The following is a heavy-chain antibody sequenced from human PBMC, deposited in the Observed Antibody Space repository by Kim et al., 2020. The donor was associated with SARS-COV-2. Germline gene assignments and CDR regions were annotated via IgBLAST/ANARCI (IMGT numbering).Heavy chain of an antibody. Sequence: GGSLRLSCAASGFTFSSYAMHWVRQAPGKGLEYVSAISSNGGSTYYANSVKGRFTISRDNSKNTLYLQMGSLRAEDMAVYYCARGGPGSLVVPAAIRHFDYWGQGTLVTVSS. V-gene: IGHV3-64*01. J-gene: IGHJ4*02. CDR1: GFTFSSYA. CDR2: ISSNGGST. D-gene: IGHD2-2*01. CDR3: ARGGPGSLVVPAAIRHFDY.